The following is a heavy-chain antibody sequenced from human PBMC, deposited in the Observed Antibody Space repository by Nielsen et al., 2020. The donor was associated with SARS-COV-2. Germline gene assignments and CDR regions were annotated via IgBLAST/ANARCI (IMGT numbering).Heavy chain of an antibody. CDR2: ISGSGGST. CDR3: AKDSDRSPVYYLDY. J-gene: IGHJ4*02. V-gene: IGHV3-23*01. Sequence: GESLKISCAASGFTFSSYAMSWVRQAPGKGLEWVSAISGSGGSTYYADSVKGRFTISRDNSKNRLYLQMNSLRAEDTAVYYCAKDSDRSPVYYLDYWGQGTLVTVSS. D-gene: IGHD3-16*02. CDR1: GFTFSSYA.